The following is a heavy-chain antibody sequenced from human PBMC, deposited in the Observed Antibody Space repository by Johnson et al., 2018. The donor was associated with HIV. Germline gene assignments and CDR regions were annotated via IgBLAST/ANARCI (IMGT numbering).Heavy chain of an antibody. CDR1: GFTFSDYY. Sequence: QVQLVESGGGLVKPGGSLRLSCAPSGFTFSDYYMSWMRQAPGQGLEWVSYISSSGSNIYKADSVKGRFTISRDNSKNTLYLQMHSLRAEDTATYYCVKSPGFYGERDAFDSWGQGTMVTVSS. D-gene: IGHD3-10*01. CDR2: ISSSGSNI. V-gene: IGHV3-11*01. J-gene: IGHJ3*02. CDR3: VKSPGFYGERDAFDS.